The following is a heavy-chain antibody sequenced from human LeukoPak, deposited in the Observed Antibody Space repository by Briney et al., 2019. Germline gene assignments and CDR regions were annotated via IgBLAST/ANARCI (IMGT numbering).Heavy chain of an antibody. CDR1: GFTFSTYG. J-gene: IGHJ4*02. Sequence: GGSLRLSCTASGFTFSTYGMHWVRQVPGKGLEWVSVVYSGGITYYADSVNGRFTISRHNSKNTLYLQMNSLRAEDTAMYYCARHYYDSSSYIDYWGQGTLVTVSS. V-gene: IGHV3-53*04. CDR2: VYSGGIT. CDR3: ARHYYDSSSYIDY. D-gene: IGHD3-22*01.